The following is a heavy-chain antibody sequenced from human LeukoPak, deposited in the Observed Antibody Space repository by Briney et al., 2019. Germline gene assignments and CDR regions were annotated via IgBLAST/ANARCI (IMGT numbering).Heavy chain of an antibody. CDR1: GGSFSGYY. V-gene: IGHV4-34*01. Sequence: PSETLSLTCAVYGGSFSGYYWSWIRQPPGKGLEWIGEINHSGSTNYNPSLKSRVTISVDTSKNQFSLKLSSVTAADTAVYYCARENFLTLVRGVIEWFDPWGQGTLVTVSS. CDR2: INHSGST. D-gene: IGHD3-10*01. J-gene: IGHJ5*02. CDR3: ARENFLTLVRGVIEWFDP.